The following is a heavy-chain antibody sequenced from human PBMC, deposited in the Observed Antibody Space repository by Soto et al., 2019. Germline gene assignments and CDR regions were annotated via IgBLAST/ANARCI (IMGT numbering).Heavy chain of an antibody. CDR2: IYYSAST. CDR3: ARTRAVWFDP. J-gene: IGHJ5*02. V-gene: IGHV4-39*01. CDR1: GGSISSSRYY. D-gene: IGHD6-19*01. Sequence: SQTLSLTCTVSGGSISSSRYYRGRIRQPPGKELERIGRIYYSASTYNNPSLKSRVTISVDTSKNQFSLKLSSVTAADTPVYYGARTRAVWFDPWGKGTLGTVSS.